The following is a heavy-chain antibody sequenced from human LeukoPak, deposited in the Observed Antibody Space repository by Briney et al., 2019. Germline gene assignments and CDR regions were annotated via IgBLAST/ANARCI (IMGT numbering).Heavy chain of an antibody. D-gene: IGHD4-17*01. CDR1: GFTFSSYA. J-gene: IGHJ3*02. Sequence: GGSLRLSCAASGFTFSSYAMSWVRQAPGKGLEWVSAISGSGGSTYYADSVKGRFTISRDNSKDTLYLQMNSLRAEDTAVYYCASSTVTPSDAFDIWGQGTMVTVSS. CDR3: ASSTVTPSDAFDI. CDR2: ISGSGGST. V-gene: IGHV3-23*01.